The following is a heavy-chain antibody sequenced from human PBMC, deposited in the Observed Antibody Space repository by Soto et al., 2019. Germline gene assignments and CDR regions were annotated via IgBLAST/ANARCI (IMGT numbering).Heavy chain of an antibody. V-gene: IGHV3-48*03. CDR2: ISSSGSTI. CDR3: ARDNTVTNPFDY. J-gene: IGHJ4*02. CDR1: GFTFSSYE. D-gene: IGHD4-4*01. Sequence: RLSCAASGFTFSSYEMNWVRQAPGKGLEWVSYISSSGSTIYYADSVKGRFTISRDNAKNSLYLQMNSLRAEDTAVYYCARDNTVTNPFDYWGQGTLVTVSS.